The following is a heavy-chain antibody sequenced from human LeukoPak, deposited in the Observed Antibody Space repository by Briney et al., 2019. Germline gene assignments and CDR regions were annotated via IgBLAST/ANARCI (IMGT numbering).Heavy chain of an antibody. V-gene: IGHV4-59*08. CDR3: ARLWKGYCSSTSCSRGGY. CDR1: GGSISSYY. Sequence: SETLSLTCTVSGGSISSYYWSWIRQPPGKGLEWIGYIYYSGSTNYNPSLKSRVTISVDTSKNQFSLKLSSVTAADTAVYYCARLWKGYCSSTSCSRGGYWGQGTLVTVSS. CDR2: IYYSGST. D-gene: IGHD2-2*01. J-gene: IGHJ4*02.